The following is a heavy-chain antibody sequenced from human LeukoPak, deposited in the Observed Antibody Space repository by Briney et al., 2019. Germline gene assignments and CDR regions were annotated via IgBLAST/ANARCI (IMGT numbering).Heavy chain of an antibody. CDR2: IKPNSGGT. CDR3: AREPVTGTLNFFDP. V-gene: IGHV1-2*02. D-gene: IGHD6-19*01. J-gene: IGHJ5*02. CDR1: GYTFTGYY. Sequence: ASVKVSCKASGYTFTGYYMRWVRQAPGQGLEWMGWIKPNSGGTNYAHKFQGRVTMTRDTSLNTAYMELNRLISDDTAVYYCAREPVTGTLNFFDPWGQGALVTVTS.